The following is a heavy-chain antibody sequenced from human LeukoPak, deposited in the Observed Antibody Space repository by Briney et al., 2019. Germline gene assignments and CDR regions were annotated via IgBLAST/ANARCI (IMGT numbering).Heavy chain of an antibody. CDR2: IKQDGSEK. J-gene: IGHJ3*02. D-gene: IGHD5-18*01. V-gene: IGHV3-7*01. Sequence: GGSLRLSCAASGFTFSSYWMSWVRQAPGRGLEWVANIKQDGSEKYYVDSVKGRFTISRDNAKNSLYLQMNSLRAEDTAVYYCARDLLDTAMVAFDIWGQGTMVTVSS. CDR1: GFTFSSYW. CDR3: ARDLLDTAMVAFDI.